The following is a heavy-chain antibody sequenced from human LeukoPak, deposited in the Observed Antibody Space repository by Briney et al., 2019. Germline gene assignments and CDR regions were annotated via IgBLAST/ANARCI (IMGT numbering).Heavy chain of an antibody. Sequence: PVGSLRLSCAASGFTFSKYWMRWVRQAPGKGLESVSRINTDGTVTTYADSVKGRFTVSRDNADNTMFLQMNSVRDEDTAVYYCATKQWLAPPPDSWGQGTPVTVSS. V-gene: IGHV3-74*01. CDR3: ATKQWLAPPPDS. J-gene: IGHJ4*02. CDR2: INTDGTVT. D-gene: IGHD6-19*01. CDR1: GFTFSKYW.